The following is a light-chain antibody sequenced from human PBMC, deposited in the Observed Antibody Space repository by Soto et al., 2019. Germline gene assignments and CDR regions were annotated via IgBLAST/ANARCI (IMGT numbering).Light chain of an antibody. J-gene: IGKJ5*01. CDR1: QAISDN. V-gene: IGKV3-15*01. CDR2: DAS. CDR3: QQYDNWPIT. Sequence: IVMTQSPATLSVSPGEIATLSFSASQAISDNLAWYQHKPGQPPRLLIYDASTRATGIPARFSGGGSGTEFTLTISSLQSEDFAVYYCQQYDNWPITFGQGTRLEIK.